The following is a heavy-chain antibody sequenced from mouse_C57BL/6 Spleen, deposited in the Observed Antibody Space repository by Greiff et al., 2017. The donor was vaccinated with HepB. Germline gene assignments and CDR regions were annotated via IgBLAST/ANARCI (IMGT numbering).Heavy chain of an antibody. CDR1: GYSITSGYY. CDR2: ISYDGSN. CDR3: ARDGSSFDY. D-gene: IGHD1-1*01. Sequence: EVKLMESGPGLVKPSQSLSLTCSVTGYSITSGYYWNWIRQFPGNKLEWMGYISYDGSNNYNPSLKNRSSITRDTSKNQFFLKLNSVTTEDTATYYCARDGSSFDYWGQGTTLTVSS. J-gene: IGHJ2*01. V-gene: IGHV3-6*01.